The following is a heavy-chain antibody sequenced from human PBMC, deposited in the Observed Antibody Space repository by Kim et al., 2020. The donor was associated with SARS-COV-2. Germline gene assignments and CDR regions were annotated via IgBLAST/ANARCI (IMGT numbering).Heavy chain of an antibody. CDR2: ISYDGSNK. CDR1: GFTFSSYG. V-gene: IGHV3-30*18. Sequence: GGSLRLSCAASGFTFSSYGMHWVRQAPGKGLEWVAVISYDGSNKYYADSVKGRFTISRDNSKNTLYLQMNSLRAEDTAVYYCAKDFRPYGYSYGLVSGGMDVWGQGTTVTVSS. J-gene: IGHJ6*02. D-gene: IGHD5-18*01. CDR3: AKDFRPYGYSYGLVSGGMDV.